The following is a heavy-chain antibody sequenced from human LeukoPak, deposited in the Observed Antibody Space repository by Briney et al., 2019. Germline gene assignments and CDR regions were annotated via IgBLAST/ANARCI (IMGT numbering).Heavy chain of an antibody. CDR1: GYTFTGYY. J-gene: IGHJ5*02. V-gene: IGHV1-18*04. CDR3: ARDEGYSSSSGYNWLDP. Sequence: ASVKVSCKASGYTFTGYYMHWVRQAPGQGLEWMGRINPKNGNTNYAQKLQGRVTMTTDTSTGTAYMELRSLRSDVTAVYYCARDEGYSSSSGYNWLDPWGQGTLVTVSS. CDR2: INPKNGNT. D-gene: IGHD6-13*01.